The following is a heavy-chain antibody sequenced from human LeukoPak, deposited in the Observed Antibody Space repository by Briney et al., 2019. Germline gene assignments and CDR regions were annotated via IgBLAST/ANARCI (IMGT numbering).Heavy chain of an antibody. V-gene: IGHV3-74*01. J-gene: IGHJ4*02. CDR3: ARGAFGGLDY. Sequence: GSLRLSCAASGFIFSSSWMHWVRQAPGKGLVWVSRINSDGSSTDYADSVKGRFTISRDNAKNTLFLQMNSLRAEDTAVYYCARGAFGGLDYWGQGTLVTVSS. CDR1: GFIFSSSW. D-gene: IGHD3-3*01. CDR2: INSDGSST.